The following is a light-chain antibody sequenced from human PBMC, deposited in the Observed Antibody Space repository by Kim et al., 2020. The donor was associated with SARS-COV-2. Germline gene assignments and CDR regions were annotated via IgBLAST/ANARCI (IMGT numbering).Light chain of an antibody. J-gene: IGLJ1*01. CDR1: SSDVGSYNL. V-gene: IGLV2-23*02. CDR2: EVT. Sequence: QSALTQPASVSGSPGQSITISCTGTSSDVGSYNLVSWYQHHPGKAPKLMIYEVTKRPSGVSNRFSGSKSGNTASLTISGLQAEDETDYYCCSYAGGNTWVFGTGTKVTVL. CDR3: CSYAGGNTWV.